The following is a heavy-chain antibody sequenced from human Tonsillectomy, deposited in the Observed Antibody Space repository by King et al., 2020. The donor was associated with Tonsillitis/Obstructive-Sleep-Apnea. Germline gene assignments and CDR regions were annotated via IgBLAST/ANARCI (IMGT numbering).Heavy chain of an antibody. Sequence: VQLVESGGGLGKPGGSLRLSCAASAFTFSNAWLSWVRQAPGKELEWVGRIKSKTDGGTTDYAAPVKGRFTISRDDSKNTLYTQMNSLETWETSLYYCTNTGDYHNFDSWGQGTLVTVSS. V-gene: IGHV3-15*01. CDR3: TNTGDYHNFDS. D-gene: IGHD4-17*01. J-gene: IGHJ4*02. CDR2: IKSKTDGGTT. CDR1: AFTFSNAW.